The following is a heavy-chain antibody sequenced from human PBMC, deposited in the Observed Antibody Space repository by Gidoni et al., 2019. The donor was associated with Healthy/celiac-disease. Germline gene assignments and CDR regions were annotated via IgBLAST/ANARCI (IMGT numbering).Heavy chain of an antibody. D-gene: IGHD4-17*01. V-gene: IGHV3-21*01. J-gene: IGHJ4*02. CDR2: ISISRSYI. Sequence: AASGFTFSSYSMNWVRQAPGKGLEWVSSISISRSYIYYADSVKGRFTISRDNAKNSLYLQMNSLRAEDTAVYYCASGTNGDFDYWGQGTLVTVSS. CDR1: GFTFSSYS. CDR3: ASGTNGDFDY.